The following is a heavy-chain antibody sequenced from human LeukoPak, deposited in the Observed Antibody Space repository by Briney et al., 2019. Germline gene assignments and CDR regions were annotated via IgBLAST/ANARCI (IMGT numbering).Heavy chain of an antibody. CDR3: ARDVVRGSGGDV. Sequence: PGGSLRLSCAASGFIFSSYEMNWVRQAPGKGLEWLSYISGSASIIYYADSVKGRFTISRDNAKNSLYLQMNSLRAEDTAVYYCARDVVRGSGGDVWGKGTTVTISS. V-gene: IGHV3-48*03. CDR2: ISGSASII. J-gene: IGHJ6*04. D-gene: IGHD3-10*01. CDR1: GFIFSSYE.